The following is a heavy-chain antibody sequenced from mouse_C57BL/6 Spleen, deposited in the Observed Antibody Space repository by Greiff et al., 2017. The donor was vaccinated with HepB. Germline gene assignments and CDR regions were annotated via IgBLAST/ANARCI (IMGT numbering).Heavy chain of an antibody. CDR2: ISSGSSTI. Sequence: EVHLVESGGGLVKPGGSLKLSCAASGFTFSDYGMHWVRQAPEKGLEWVAYISSGSSTIYYADTVKGRITISRDNAKNTLFLQRTSLRSEDTAMYYCARPITTVVATDAMDYWGQGTSVTVSS. V-gene: IGHV5-17*01. CDR1: GFTFSDYG. CDR3: ARPITTVVATDAMDY. J-gene: IGHJ4*01. D-gene: IGHD1-1*01.